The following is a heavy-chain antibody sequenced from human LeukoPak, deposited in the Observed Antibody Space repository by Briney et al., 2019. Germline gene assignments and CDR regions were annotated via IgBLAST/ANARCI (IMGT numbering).Heavy chain of an antibody. CDR2: IYHSGST. Sequence: SGTLSLTCAVSGGSISSSNWWSWVRQPPGKGLEWIGEIYHSGSTNYNPSLKSRVAISVDTSKNQFSLKLSSVTAADTAVYYCARARYSSSWYDEDAFDIWGQGTMVTVSS. J-gene: IGHJ3*02. CDR3: ARARYSSSWYDEDAFDI. D-gene: IGHD6-13*01. CDR1: GGSISSSNW. V-gene: IGHV4-4*02.